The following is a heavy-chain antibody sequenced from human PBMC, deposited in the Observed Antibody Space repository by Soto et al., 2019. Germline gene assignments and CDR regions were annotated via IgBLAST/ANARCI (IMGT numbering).Heavy chain of an antibody. CDR1: GFTFSSYA. J-gene: IGHJ4*02. CDR2: ISGSGGST. D-gene: IGHD3-9*01. CDR3: AKETLTAYFDY. V-gene: IGHV3-23*01. Sequence: GGSLRLSCAGSGFTFSSYAMSWVRQAPGKGLEWVSTISGSGGSTYYADSVEGRFTISRDNSKNTLYLQMSSLRAEDTAVYYCAKETLTAYFDYWGQGTLVTVSS.